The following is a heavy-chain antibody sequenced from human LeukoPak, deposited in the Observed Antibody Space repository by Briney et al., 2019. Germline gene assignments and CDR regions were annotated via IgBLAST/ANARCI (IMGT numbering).Heavy chain of an antibody. CDR2: ISSSSSYI. V-gene: IGHV3-21*01. CDR3: ARDLAFRPSFDY. Sequence: MAGGSLRLSCADSGFTFSSHWMHWVRQAPGKGLEWVSSISSSSSYIYYADSVKGRFTISRDNAKNSLYLQMNSLRAEDTAVYYCARDLAFRPSFDYWGQGTLVTVSS. D-gene: IGHD2/OR15-2a*01. J-gene: IGHJ4*02. CDR1: GFTFSSHW.